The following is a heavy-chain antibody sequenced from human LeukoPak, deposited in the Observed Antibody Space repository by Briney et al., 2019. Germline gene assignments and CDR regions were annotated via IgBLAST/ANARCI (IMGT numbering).Heavy chain of an antibody. D-gene: IGHD6-13*01. V-gene: IGHV3-30*02. CDR1: GFTFSSYG. J-gene: IGHJ3*02. CDR2: IRYDGSNK. Sequence: GGSLRLSCAASGFTFSSYGMHWVRQAPGKGLEWVAFIRYDGSNKYYADSVKGRFTISRDNSKNTLYLQMNSLRAEDTAVYYCVCYSSSTTAFDIWGQGTMVTVSS. CDR3: VCYSSSTTAFDI.